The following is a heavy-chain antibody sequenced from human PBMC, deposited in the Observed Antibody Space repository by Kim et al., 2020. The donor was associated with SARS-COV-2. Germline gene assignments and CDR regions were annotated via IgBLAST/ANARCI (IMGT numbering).Heavy chain of an antibody. CDR1: GGSISSGDHY. V-gene: IGHV4-30-4*01. CDR3: ARLERSNWFDP. Sequence: SETLSLTCTVSGGSISSGDHYWNWIRQPPGKGLEWIGYIYYSGSTSYSPSLKSRVAISVDRSKNQFSLKLNSVTAADTADYYCARLERSNWFDPWGPGTL. D-gene: IGHD3-3*01. J-gene: IGHJ5*02. CDR2: IYYSGST.